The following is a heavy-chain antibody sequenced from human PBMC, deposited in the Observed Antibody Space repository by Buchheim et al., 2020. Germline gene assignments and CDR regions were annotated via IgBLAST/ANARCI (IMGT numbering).Heavy chain of an antibody. CDR2: INHSGST. Sequence: QVQLQQWGAGLLKPSETLSLTCAVYGGSFSGYYWSWIRQPPGQGLEWIGEINHSGSTNYNPSLKSRVTISVDTSKNQFSLKLSSVTAADTAVYYCARTVVVAATREAEYDPWGQGTL. J-gene: IGHJ5*02. V-gene: IGHV4-34*01. D-gene: IGHD2-15*01. CDR1: GGSFSGYY. CDR3: ARTVVVAATREAEYDP.